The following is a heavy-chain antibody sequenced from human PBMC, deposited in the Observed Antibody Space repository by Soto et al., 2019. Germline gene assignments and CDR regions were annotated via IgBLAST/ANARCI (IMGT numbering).Heavy chain of an antibody. CDR2: INAGNGNT. CDR3: ARSVYDFWSGYFLYYMDV. CDR1: GYTFTSYA. Sequence: ASVKVSCKASGYTFTSYAMHWVRQAPGQRLEWMGWINAGNGNTKYSQKFQGRVTITRDTSASTAYMELSSLRSEDTAVYYCARSVYDFWSGYFLYYMDVWGKGTTVTVSS. J-gene: IGHJ6*03. D-gene: IGHD3-3*01. V-gene: IGHV1-3*01.